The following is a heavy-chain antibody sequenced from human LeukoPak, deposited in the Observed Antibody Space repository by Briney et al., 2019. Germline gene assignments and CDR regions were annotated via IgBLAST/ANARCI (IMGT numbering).Heavy chain of an antibody. D-gene: IGHD6-13*01. CDR2: ISSSSSTI. V-gene: IGHV3-48*02. Sequence: PGGSLRLSCAASGFTFSSYAMHWVRQAPGKGLEWVSYISSSSSTIYYADSVKGRFTISRDNAKNSLYLQMNSLRDEDTAVYYCAREGAKVGYSSSWYGLAGYYYYGMDVWGQGTTVTVSS. CDR1: GFTFSSYA. CDR3: AREGAKVGYSSSWYGLAGYYYYGMDV. J-gene: IGHJ6*02.